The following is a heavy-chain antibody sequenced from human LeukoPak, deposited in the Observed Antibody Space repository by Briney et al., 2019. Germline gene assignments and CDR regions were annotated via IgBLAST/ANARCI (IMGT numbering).Heavy chain of an antibody. CDR2: ISIDGRSM. CDR3: AGVRGSYSSDY. Sequence: PGGSLRLSCAASGFTFSDYYMSWIRQAPGKGLKWVSFISIDGRSMAYADSVKGRFTISRDNAKNSLYLQMNSLTADCTAVYFCAGVRGSYSSDYWGQGTLVTVSS. J-gene: IGHJ4*02. CDR1: GFTFSDYY. V-gene: IGHV3-11*01. D-gene: IGHD5-12*01.